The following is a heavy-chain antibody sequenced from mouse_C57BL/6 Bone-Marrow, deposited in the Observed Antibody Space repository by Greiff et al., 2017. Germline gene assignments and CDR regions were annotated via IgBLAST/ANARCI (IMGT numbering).Heavy chain of an antibody. J-gene: IGHJ2*01. Sequence: QVQLQQPGAELVMPGASVKLSCKASGYTFTSYWMHWVKQRPGQGLEWIGENDPSDSYTNYNQKFKGKSTLTVDKSSSTAYMQLSSLTSEASAVYYCALPYFDYWGRGTTLTVTS. CDR3: ALPYFDY. CDR1: GYTFTSYW. V-gene: IGHV1-69*01. D-gene: IGHD1-1*01. CDR2: NDPSDSYT.